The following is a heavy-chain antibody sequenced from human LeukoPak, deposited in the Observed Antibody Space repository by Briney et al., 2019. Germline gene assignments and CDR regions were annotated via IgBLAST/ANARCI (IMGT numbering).Heavy chain of an antibody. J-gene: IGHJ4*02. V-gene: IGHV4-34*01. CDR3: AKYRYGYRGMDS. D-gene: IGHD5-18*01. CDR1: GFSFSGYF. CDR2: VNHSGST. Sequence: SETLSLTCRVYGFSFSGYFWIWFRQPPGKGLEWIGEVNHSGSTNYKSSLRRRAIISVDTSKNQFSLKLTSVTAADTAIYFCAKYRYGYRGMDSWGQGTQVTVSS.